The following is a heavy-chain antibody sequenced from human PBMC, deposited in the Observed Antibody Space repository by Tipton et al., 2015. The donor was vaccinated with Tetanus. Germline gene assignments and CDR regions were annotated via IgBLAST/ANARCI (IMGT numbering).Heavy chain of an antibody. Sequence: TLSLTCTVSGDSVSTGNFYWSWIRQPPGKGLEWIAFIHHSGLAFSKPSLKSRVSISIDTSQNQFSLRLTSVTAADMAVYFCARNVYTVTNDAFDIWGHGTLVNVSS. CDR3: ARNVYTVTNDAFDI. V-gene: IGHV4-30-4*01. J-gene: IGHJ3*02. CDR2: IHHSGLA. D-gene: IGHD4-11*01. CDR1: GDSVSTGNFY.